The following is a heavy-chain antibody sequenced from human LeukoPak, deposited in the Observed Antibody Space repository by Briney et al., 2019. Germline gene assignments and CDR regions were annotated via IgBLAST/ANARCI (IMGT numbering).Heavy chain of an antibody. D-gene: IGHD3-3*01. CDR3: ASTLGITIFGAGDYMDV. J-gene: IGHJ6*03. CDR2: IKQDGSEK. CDR1: GFTFSSYW. Sequence: PGGSLRLSCAASGFTFSSYWMSWVRQAPGKGLEWVANIKQDGSEKYYVDSVKGRFTISRDNAKNSLYLQMNSLRAEDTAVYYCASTLGITIFGAGDYMDVWGKGTTVTVSS. V-gene: IGHV3-7*01.